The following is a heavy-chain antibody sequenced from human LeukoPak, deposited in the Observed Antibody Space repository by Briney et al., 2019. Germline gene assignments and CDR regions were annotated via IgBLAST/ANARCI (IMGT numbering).Heavy chain of an antibody. D-gene: IGHD2-2*01. V-gene: IGHV3-74*01. Sequence: GGSLRLSCEASEFTLKDYSMHWVRQGPGKGLVWVSGINSDGSSASYADSVKGRFTFSRDNSKNTLYLQMNSLRAEDTAVYYCAIGPLGYCSSPSCSIDYWGQGTLVTVSS. J-gene: IGHJ4*02. CDR2: INSDGSSA. CDR1: EFTLKDYS. CDR3: AIGPLGYCSSPSCSIDY.